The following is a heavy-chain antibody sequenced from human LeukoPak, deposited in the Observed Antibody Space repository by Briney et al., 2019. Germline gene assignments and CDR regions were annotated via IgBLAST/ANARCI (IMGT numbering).Heavy chain of an antibody. Sequence: ASVKVSCKAPGYTFTGYYMHWVRQAPGQGLEWMGWINPNSGGTNYAQKVQGRVTMTRDTSISTAYMKLSRLRSDDTAVYYCARGVTARGFYYYMDVWGKGSTVTISS. CDR3: ARGVTARGFYYYMDV. J-gene: IGHJ6*03. D-gene: IGHD2-21*02. CDR1: GYTFTGYY. V-gene: IGHV1-2*02. CDR2: INPNSGGT.